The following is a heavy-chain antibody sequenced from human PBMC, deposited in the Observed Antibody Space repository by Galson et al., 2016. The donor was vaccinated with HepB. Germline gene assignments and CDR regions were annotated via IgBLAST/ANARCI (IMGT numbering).Heavy chain of an antibody. CDR2: IHYSGST. Sequence: ETLSLTCTVSGGSISRGTYYWGWIRQPPGKGLEWIGSIHYSGSTYYNPSLKSRITMSVDTSKNHFSLKLSSVTAADTAVYYCARHDNIFGQVTIYGEIFPSGFDYWGQGTLATVSS. J-gene: IGHJ4*02. CDR3: ARHDNIFGQVTIYGEIFPSGFDY. D-gene: IGHD3-3*01. CDR1: GGSISRGTYY. V-gene: IGHV4-39*01.